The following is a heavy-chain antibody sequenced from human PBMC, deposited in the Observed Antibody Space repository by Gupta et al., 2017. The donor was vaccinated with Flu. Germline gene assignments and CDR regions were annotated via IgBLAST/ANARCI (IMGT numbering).Heavy chain of an antibody. CDR1: GFSLSNARMG. CDR3: ARSRSSYSYGAYGMDV. V-gene: IGHV2-26*01. J-gene: IGHJ6*02. D-gene: IGHD5-18*01. CDR2: IFSNDEK. Sequence: QVTLKESGPVLVKPTETLTLTCTVSGFSLSNARMGVSWIRQPPGKALEWLAHIFSNDEKSYSTSLKSRLTISKDTSKSQVVLTMTNMDPVDTATYYCARSRSSYSYGAYGMDVWGQGTTVTVSS.